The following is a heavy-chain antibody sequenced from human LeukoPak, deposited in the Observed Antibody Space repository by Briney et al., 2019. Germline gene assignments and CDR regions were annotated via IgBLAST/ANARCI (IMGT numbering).Heavy chain of an antibody. J-gene: IGHJ4*02. CDR2: INTNNGNT. Sequence: GASVTVSCTASVYTFTCYYMHWVRQAPGQGLEWMGWINTNNGNTYYAQKFQGRVTMTTDTSTSTAYMELRSLRSDDTAIYYCARKDCSGDCNLCHYWGQGTLVTVSS. D-gene: IGHD2-21*02. CDR1: VYTFTCYY. CDR3: ARKDCSGDCNLCHY. V-gene: IGHV1-18*04.